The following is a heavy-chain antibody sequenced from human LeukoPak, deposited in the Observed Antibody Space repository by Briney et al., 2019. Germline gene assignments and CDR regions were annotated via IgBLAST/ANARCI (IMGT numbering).Heavy chain of an antibody. J-gene: IGHJ4*02. CDR3: ARVLFDGLDY. CDR2: ISSSSSTI. D-gene: IGHD5-24*01. Sequence: PGGSLRLSCAASGFTFSTFAMNWVRQAPGKGLEWVSYISSSSSTIYYADSVKGRFTISRDNAKNSLYLQMNSLRAEDTAVYYCARVLFDGLDYWGQGTLVTVSS. CDR1: GFTFSTFA. V-gene: IGHV3-48*01.